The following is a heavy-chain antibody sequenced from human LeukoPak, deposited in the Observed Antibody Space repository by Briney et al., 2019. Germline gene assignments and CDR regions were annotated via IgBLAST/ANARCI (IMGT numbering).Heavy chain of an antibody. V-gene: IGHV3-23*01. D-gene: IGHD1-26*01. J-gene: IGHJ6*03. CDR2: ICGHGISI. Sequence: PGGSLRLSCAASGFTFSNYAMSWVRQAPGKGLEWVSGICGHGISIYYADSVKGRFTVSRDNSKSTLYLVMNSLRAEDTAVYYCARVSSGSYFGYYYYYMDVWGKGTTVTVSS. CDR1: GFTFSNYA. CDR3: ARVSSGSYFGYYYYYMDV.